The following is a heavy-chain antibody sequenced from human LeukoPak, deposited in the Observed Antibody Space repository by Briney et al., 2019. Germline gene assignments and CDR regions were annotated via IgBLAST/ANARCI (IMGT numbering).Heavy chain of an antibody. D-gene: IGHD6-13*01. CDR3: ARGIRYSSSWYEEVY. CDR2: ISGSGGST. CDR1: GFTFSCYA. Sequence: PGGSLRLSCAASGFTFSCYAMSWVRQAPGKGLEWVSAISGSGGSTYYADSVKGRFTISRDNSKNTLYLQMNSLRAEDTAVYYCARGIRYSSSWYEEVYWGQGTLVTVSS. V-gene: IGHV3-23*01. J-gene: IGHJ4*02.